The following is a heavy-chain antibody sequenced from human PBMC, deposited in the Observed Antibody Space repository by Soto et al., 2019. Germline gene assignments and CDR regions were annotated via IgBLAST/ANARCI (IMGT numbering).Heavy chain of an antibody. V-gene: IGHV3-30*03. CDR3: APWFGAFDS. D-gene: IGHD3-10*01. CDR2: ISYAGSNK. Sequence: GGSLRLSCVASGFTFSSYGMHWVRQAPGKGLEWVAVISYAGSNKYYADSVKGRFTISRDNSKNTLYLQMNSLRAEDTAVYYCAPWFGAFDSWGQGTLVTVSS. J-gene: IGHJ4*02. CDR1: GFTFSSYG.